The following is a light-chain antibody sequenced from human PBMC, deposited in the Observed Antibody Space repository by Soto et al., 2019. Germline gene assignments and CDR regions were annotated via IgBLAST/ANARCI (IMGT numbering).Light chain of an antibody. V-gene: IGKV3-20*01. J-gene: IGKJ3*01. CDR3: QQYGDSLFT. Sequence: EIVLTQSPGTLSLSPGERATLSCRASQSVSSNYLAWYQQKPGQAPRLLIYDASTRATGIPDSFSGSGSGTDVTLTISRLEPEDLAVYYCQQYGDSLFTFGPGTKVDIK. CDR2: DAS. CDR1: QSVSSNY.